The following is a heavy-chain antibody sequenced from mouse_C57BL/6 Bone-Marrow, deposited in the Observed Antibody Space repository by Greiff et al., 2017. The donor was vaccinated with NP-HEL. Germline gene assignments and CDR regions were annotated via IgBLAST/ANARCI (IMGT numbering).Heavy chain of an antibody. J-gene: IGHJ3*01. CDR1: GYTFTSYW. Sequence: VQLQQPGAELVMPGASVKLSCKASGYTFTSYWMHWVKQRPGQGLEWIGEIDPSDSYTNYNQKFTGKSTLTVDKSSSTAYMQLSSLTSEDSAVDYCARDGYGNYGFAYWGQGTLVTVSA. V-gene: IGHV1-69*01. D-gene: IGHD2-1*01. CDR3: ARDGYGNYGFAY. CDR2: IDPSDSYT.